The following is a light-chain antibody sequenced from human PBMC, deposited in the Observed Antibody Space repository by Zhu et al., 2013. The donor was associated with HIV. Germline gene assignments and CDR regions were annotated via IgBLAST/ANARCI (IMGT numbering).Light chain of an antibody. V-gene: IGLV6-57*04. Sequence: FMLTQPHSVSGSPGKTVTIACTRSSGRIANNFVQWFQQRPGSAPTTVIYEDHERPSGVPDRFSGSIDSSSNSASLTISGLRAEDEADYFCQSYDSSTPVVFGGGTKLTVL. CDR3: QSYDSSTPVV. CDR1: SGRIANNF. J-gene: IGLJ2*01. CDR2: EDH.